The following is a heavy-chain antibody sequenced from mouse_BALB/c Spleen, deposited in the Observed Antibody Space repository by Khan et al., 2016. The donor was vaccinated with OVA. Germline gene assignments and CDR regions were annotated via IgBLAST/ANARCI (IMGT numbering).Heavy chain of an antibody. CDR2: IWSGGST. V-gene: IGHV2-2*02. CDR3: ARNDDYDEGLAY. CDR1: GFSLTTYG. D-gene: IGHD2-4*01. Sequence: QVRLQQSGPGLVQPSQSLSITCTASGFSLTTYGVHWVRQSPGKGLEWLGVIWSGGSTNYSAAFISRLSITKDNSKSQVFFKMNSLQANDTAIYYGARNDDYDEGLAYWGQGTLVTVSA. J-gene: IGHJ3*01.